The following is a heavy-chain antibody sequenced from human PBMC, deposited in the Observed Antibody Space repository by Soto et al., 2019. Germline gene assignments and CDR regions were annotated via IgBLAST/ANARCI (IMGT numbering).Heavy chain of an antibody. CDR2: MNPNSGNT. J-gene: IGHJ6*02. V-gene: IGHV1-8*01. Sequence: ASVKVSCKASGYTFTSYDINWVRQATGQGLEWMGWMNPNSGNTGYAQKFQGRVTVTRNTSLTTAYMELSSLRSEDTAVYYCAREMTTRGMDDWGQGTTVTVSS. CDR1: GYTFTSYD. CDR3: AREMTTRGMDD.